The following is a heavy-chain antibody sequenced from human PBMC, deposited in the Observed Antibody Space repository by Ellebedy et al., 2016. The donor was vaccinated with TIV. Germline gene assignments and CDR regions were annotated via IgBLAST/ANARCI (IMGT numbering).Heavy chain of an antibody. CDR3: ARSMASIPDYFDS. D-gene: IGHD5-24*01. Sequence: MPSETLSLTCTVSGGSISNYYWRWIRQPPGKGLEWIGHICCSGIPNYKPSLKSRVTILVDRSKNQFSLRLSSVTAADTAVYFCARSMASIPDYFDSWGQGTLVTVSS. V-gene: IGHV4-59*01. CDR2: ICCSGIP. CDR1: GGSISNYY. J-gene: IGHJ4*02.